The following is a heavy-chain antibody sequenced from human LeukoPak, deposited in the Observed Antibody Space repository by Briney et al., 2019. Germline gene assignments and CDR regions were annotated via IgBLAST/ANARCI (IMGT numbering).Heavy chain of an antibody. V-gene: IGHV1-18*01. Sequence: ASVKVSCKASGYTFTSYGISWVRQAPGQGLEWMGWISAYNGNTHYAQKLQGRVTLTTDTSTSTAYMELSSLRSEDTAVYYCASEVGYSYGLKMGYDYWGQGTLVTLSS. CDR1: GYTFTSYG. D-gene: IGHD5-18*01. J-gene: IGHJ4*02. CDR2: ISAYNGNT. CDR3: ASEVGYSYGLKMGYDY.